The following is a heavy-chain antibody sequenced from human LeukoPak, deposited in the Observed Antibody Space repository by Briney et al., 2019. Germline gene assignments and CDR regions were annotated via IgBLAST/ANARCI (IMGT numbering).Heavy chain of an antibody. Sequence: PSETLSLTCAVYGGSFSGYYWSWIRQPPGKGLEWIGEINHSGSTNYNPSLKSRVTISVDTSKNQFSLKLSSVTAADTAVYYCARHRLYYGSGSYYRTFDYWGQGTLVTVSS. CDR2: INHSGST. CDR3: ARHRLYYGSGSYYRTFDY. V-gene: IGHV4-34*01. J-gene: IGHJ4*02. D-gene: IGHD3-10*01. CDR1: GGSFSGYY.